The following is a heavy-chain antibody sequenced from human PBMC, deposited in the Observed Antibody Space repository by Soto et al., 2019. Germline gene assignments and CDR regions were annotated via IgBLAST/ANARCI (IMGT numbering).Heavy chain of an antibody. Sequence: QPQLVQSGVELKKPGASVRVSCTASGYPFTKVGINWVRQAPGQGLEWMGWISGHSGGTKYGPKFRDRLTIVTDTSSKTAYMELRSLKSDDTAVYYCAKDGGHGARTHICGMDVWGQGTTVTVSS. J-gene: IGHJ6*02. CDR2: ISGHSGGT. D-gene: IGHD1-1*01. CDR1: GYPFTKVG. CDR3: AKDGGHGARTHICGMDV. V-gene: IGHV1-18*01.